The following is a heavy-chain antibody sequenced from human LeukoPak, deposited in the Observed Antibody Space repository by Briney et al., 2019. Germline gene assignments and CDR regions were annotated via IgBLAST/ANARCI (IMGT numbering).Heavy chain of an antibody. V-gene: IGHV4-34*01. Sequence: PSVTLSLTCAVYGGSFSGYYWSWIRQPPGKGLEWIGEINHSGSTNYNPSHKRRVTISVDTSKKQFSLKLSSVTAAATAVYYCARGPRLWFGESHYYYSGMDVWGQGTTVTVSS. CDR2: INHSGST. J-gene: IGHJ6*02. CDR3: ARGPRLWFGESHYYYSGMDV. CDR1: GGSFSGYY. D-gene: IGHD3-10*01.